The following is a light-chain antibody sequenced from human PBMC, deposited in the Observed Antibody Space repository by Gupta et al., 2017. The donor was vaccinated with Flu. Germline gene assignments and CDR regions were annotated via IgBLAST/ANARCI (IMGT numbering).Light chain of an antibody. CDR1: QSVSSN. Sequence: TLSVSPGERATPSCRASQSVSSNLAWYQQKPGQAPRLLIYGASTRATGIPARFSGSGSGTEFTLTISSLQSEDFAVYYCQQYNNWPPLTFGGGTKVEIK. J-gene: IGKJ4*01. CDR3: QQYNNWPPLT. CDR2: GAS. V-gene: IGKV3-15*01.